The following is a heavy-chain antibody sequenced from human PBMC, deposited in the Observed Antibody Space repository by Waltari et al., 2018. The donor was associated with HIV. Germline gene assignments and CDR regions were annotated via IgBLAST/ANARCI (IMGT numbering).Heavy chain of an antibody. CDR2: ISWKSGSI. D-gene: IGHD6-19*01. J-gene: IGHJ4*02. CDR3: AKDRSSGWYPFDY. CDR1: GFTFDDYA. Sequence: EVQLVESGGGLVQPGRSLRLSCAASGFTFDDYALHWVRQAPGKGLEGVSGISWKSGSIGYADSVKGRFTISRDNAKNSLYLQMNSLRAEDTALYYCAKDRSSGWYPFDYWGQGTLVTVSS. V-gene: IGHV3-9*01.